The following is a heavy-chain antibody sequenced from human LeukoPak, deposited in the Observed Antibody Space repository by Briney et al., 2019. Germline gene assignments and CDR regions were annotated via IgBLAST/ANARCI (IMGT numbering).Heavy chain of an antibody. CDR1: GGTFSSYA. CDR3: ARGPSLGLRLGELGD. CDR2: IIPIFGTA. Sequence: ASVKISCKASGGTFSSYAISWVRQAPGQGLEWMGGIIPIFGTANYAQKFQGRVTITADKSTSTAYMELSSLRSEDTAVYYCARGPSLGLRLGELGDWGQGTLVTVSS. V-gene: IGHV1-69*06. J-gene: IGHJ4*02. D-gene: IGHD3-16*01.